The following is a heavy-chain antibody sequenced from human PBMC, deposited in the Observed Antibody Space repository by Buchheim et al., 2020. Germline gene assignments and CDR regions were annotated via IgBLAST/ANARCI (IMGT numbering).Heavy chain of an antibody. Sequence: QVQLQESGPGLVKASQTLSLTCTVSGGSIRSGDYYWSWIRQPPGKGLEWIGYIYYSGSTYYNPSLKSRVTISLDKSTNQFSLRLSSVTDADTAVYYCARVGSQVDYLFSGWFDHWGQGTL. J-gene: IGHJ5*02. V-gene: IGHV4-30-4*01. CDR1: GGSIRSGDYY. CDR2: IYYSGST. CDR3: ARVGSQVDYLFSGWFDH. D-gene: IGHD3/OR15-3a*01.